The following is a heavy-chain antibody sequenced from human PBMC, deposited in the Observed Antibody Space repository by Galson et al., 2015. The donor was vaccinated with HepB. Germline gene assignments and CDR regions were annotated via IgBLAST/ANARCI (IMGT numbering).Heavy chain of an antibody. V-gene: IGHV3-21*01. CDR2: ISSSSRYI. Sequence: SLRLSCAASGLTFSTYSMNWVRQAPGKGLEWVSSISSSSRYIYYADSLKGRFTISRDNAKNSLYLRMNSLRAEDTAVYYCARIWDYGDYAGGLGSYYWGQGTLVTVSS. CDR3: ARIWDYGDYAGGLGSYY. J-gene: IGHJ4*02. CDR1: GLTFSTYS. D-gene: IGHD4-17*01.